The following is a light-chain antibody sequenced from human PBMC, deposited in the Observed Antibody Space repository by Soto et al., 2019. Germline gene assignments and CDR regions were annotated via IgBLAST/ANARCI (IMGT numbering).Light chain of an antibody. V-gene: IGKV3-15*01. CDR1: QSVSSN. CDR2: GAS. J-gene: IGKJ4*01. Sequence: EIVMTQSPATLSVSPGERATLSCRASQSVSSNLAWYQQKPGQAPRLLIYGASTRATGIPARFSGSGSGTEFPLTISSLQSEDVAVYYCQKYNNLPLTFGGGTKVEIK. CDR3: QKYNNLPLT.